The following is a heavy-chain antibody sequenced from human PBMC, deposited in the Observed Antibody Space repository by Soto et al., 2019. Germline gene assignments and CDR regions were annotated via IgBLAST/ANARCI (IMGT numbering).Heavy chain of an antibody. D-gene: IGHD6-13*01. CDR3: ARDLESMSLSSSWDYYYYGMDV. Sequence: ASVKVSCKASGYTFTSNSIGWVRQAPGQGLEWMGWINPNSGGTNYAQKFQGRVTMTRDTSISTAYMELSRLRSDDTAVYYCARDLESMSLSSSWDYYYYGMDVWGQGTTVTVSS. CDR1: GYTFTSNS. V-gene: IGHV1-2*02. J-gene: IGHJ6*02. CDR2: INPNSGGT.